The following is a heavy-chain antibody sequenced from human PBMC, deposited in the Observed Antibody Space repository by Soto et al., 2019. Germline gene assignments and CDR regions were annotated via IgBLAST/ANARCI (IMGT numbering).Heavy chain of an antibody. J-gene: IGHJ4*02. D-gene: IGHD3-10*01. V-gene: IGHV3-33*01. CDR2: IWHDGKNK. CDR1: GFTFSNFG. CDR3: VRVPGQAEAMDY. Sequence: GVSLRLSCAASGFTFSNFGMHWVRQAPGKGLEWVAVIWHDGKNKYYADSAEGRFTTSRDNSKNTLYLQLNSLRAEDTAVYYCVRVPGQAEAMDYSRKTPLVT.